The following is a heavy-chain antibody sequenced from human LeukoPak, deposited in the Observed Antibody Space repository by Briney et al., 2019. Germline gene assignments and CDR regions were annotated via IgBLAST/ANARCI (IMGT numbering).Heavy chain of an antibody. D-gene: IGHD4-17*01. V-gene: IGHV4-4*07. Sequence: SETLSLTCTVSGGSISSYYWSWIRQPAGKGLEWIGRIYTSGSTNYNPSLKSRVTMSVDTSKNQFSLKLSSVTAADTAVYYCASHRRAYGDNGPLVDYWGQGTLVTVSS. CDR2: IYTSGST. CDR1: GGSISSYY. CDR3: ASHRRAYGDNGPLVDY. J-gene: IGHJ4*02.